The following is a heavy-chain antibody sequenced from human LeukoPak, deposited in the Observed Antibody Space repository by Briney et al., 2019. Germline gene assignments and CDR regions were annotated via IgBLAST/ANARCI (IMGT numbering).Heavy chain of an antibody. J-gene: IGHJ1*01. CDR1: VYTFTSYD. Sequence: ASVKVSCKASVYTFTSYDINWVRQATGQGLEWMGWRNPNSGNAGYAQKFQGRVTMTRNTSISTAYMELSSLRSEDTAVYYCARGGWGYSSGWYGVRFFQHWGQGTLVTVSS. V-gene: IGHV1-8*01. CDR2: RNPNSGNA. D-gene: IGHD6-19*01. CDR3: ARGGWGYSSGWYGVRFFQH.